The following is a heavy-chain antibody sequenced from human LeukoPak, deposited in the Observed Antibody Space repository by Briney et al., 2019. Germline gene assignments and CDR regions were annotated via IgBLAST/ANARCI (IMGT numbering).Heavy chain of an antibody. CDR3: ARVFDSGSQAYFYYMDV. D-gene: IGHD3-10*01. CDR2: IYSSGGT. Sequence: PSETLSLICTVSDGAIAGYSWSWIRQPPGKGLEWIGYIYSSGGTNYNPSLKSRVTMSVDTSKNQFSLKVSSVTAADTAVYYCARVFDSGSQAYFYYMDVWGKGTTVTISS. CDR1: DGAIAGYS. V-gene: IGHV4-59*01. J-gene: IGHJ6*03.